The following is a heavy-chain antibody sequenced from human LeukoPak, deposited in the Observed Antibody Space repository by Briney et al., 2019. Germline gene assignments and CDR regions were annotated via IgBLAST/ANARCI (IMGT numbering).Heavy chain of an antibody. Sequence: GGSLRLSCAASGFTFSSYAMSWVRQAPGKGLEWVSTISNSGSNTYYADSVKGRFTISRGNSKNTLFLQMTSLGVEDTAVYFCANYRKPQGLDYWGQGTLVTVSS. CDR2: ISNSGSNT. CDR3: ANYRKPQGLDY. J-gene: IGHJ4*02. CDR1: GFTFSSYA. V-gene: IGHV3-23*01. D-gene: IGHD1-14*01.